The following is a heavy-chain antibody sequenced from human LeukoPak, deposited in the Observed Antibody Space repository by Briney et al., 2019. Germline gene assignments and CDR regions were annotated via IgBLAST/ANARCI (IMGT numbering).Heavy chain of an antibody. CDR3: AVETNGAAAFDI. CDR1: GFTFSNYW. CDR2: INSDGSST. D-gene: IGHD2-8*01. J-gene: IGHJ3*02. V-gene: IGHV3-74*01. Sequence: PAGSLRLSCAASGFTFSNYWMHWVRQAPGKGLVWVSRINSDGSSTSYADSVKGRFTISRDNAKNMLYLQMNSLGAEDTAVYYCAVETNGAAAFDIWVEGTLVTVSS.